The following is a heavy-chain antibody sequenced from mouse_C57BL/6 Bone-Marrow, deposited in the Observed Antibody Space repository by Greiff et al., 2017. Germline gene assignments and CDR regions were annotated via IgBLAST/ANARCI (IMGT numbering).Heavy chain of an antibody. CDR2: INPYNGGT. CDR3: ARDYYGSLDY. V-gene: IGHV1-19*01. CDR1: GYTFTDYY. D-gene: IGHD1-1*01. J-gene: IGHJ2*01. Sequence: VQLQQSGPVLVKPGASVKMSCKASGYTFTDYYMNWVKQSHGKSLEWIGVINPYNGGTSYNQKFKGKATLTVDKSSSTAYMELNSLTSEDSAGEYCARDYYGSLDYWGQGTTLTVSS.